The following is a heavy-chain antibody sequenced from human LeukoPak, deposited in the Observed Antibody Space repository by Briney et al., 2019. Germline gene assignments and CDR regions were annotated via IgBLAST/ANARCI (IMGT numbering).Heavy chain of an antibody. CDR3: ARGLGIDYGSVDN. J-gene: IGHJ4*02. Sequence: PGRSLRLSCAASGFTFSSYAMHWVRQAPGKGLEWVAIISYDGSNKYYADSVKGRFTTSRDNAKNSLYLQMNSLRAEDTAVYYCARGLGIDYGSVDNWGQGTLVTVSS. V-gene: IGHV3-30-3*01. D-gene: IGHD3-10*01. CDR2: ISYDGSNK. CDR1: GFTFSSYA.